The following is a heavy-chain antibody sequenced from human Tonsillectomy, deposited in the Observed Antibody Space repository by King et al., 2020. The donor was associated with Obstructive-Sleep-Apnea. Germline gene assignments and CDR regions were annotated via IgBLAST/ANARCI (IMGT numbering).Heavy chain of an antibody. D-gene: IGHD6-13*01. Sequence: QVQLQQWGAGLLKPSETLSLTCGVYGGSFNDYYWSWIRQPPGKGLEWIGEINHSGSTNYNPSPKGRVTISVETSKNQFSLKLSSVTAAETAVYYCASGSGAASVNWFDPWGQGALVTVS. CDR3: ASGSGAASVNWFDP. CDR2: INHSGST. J-gene: IGHJ5*02. CDR1: GGSFNDYY. V-gene: IGHV4-34*01.